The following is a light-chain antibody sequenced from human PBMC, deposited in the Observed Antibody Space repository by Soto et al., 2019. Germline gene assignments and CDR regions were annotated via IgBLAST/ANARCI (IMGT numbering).Light chain of an antibody. Sequence: EIVMTQSPATLSVSPGERATLSCRASQSVSSNLAWYQQKPGQAPRLLIYGASTRATGIPARFSGSGSGTEFTVTISSLQSEDFAVYYCQQYNNWPPGFTFGGGTKVEIK. CDR3: QQYNNWPPGFT. V-gene: IGKV3-15*01. J-gene: IGKJ4*01. CDR2: GAS. CDR1: QSVSSN.